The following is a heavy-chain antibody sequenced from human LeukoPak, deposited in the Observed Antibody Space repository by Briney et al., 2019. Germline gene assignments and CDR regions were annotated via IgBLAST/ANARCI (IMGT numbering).Heavy chain of an antibody. V-gene: IGHV1-2*02. Sequence: ASVKVSCKASGYTFTGYYMHWVRQAPGQGLEWMGWINPNSGGTNYAQKFQGRVTMTRDTSISTAYMELSRLRSDDTAVYYCARSLFSRVGTHHPGPNWFDPWGQGTLVTVSS. J-gene: IGHJ5*02. D-gene: IGHD1-26*01. CDR3: ARSLFSRVGTHHPGPNWFDP. CDR2: INPNSGGT. CDR1: GYTFTGYY.